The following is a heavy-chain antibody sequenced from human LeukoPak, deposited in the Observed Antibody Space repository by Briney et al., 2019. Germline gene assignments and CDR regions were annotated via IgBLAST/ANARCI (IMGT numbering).Heavy chain of an antibody. J-gene: IGHJ5*02. CDR1: GFNFNTYW. CDR3: AKKYNTGLDP. V-gene: IGHV3-23*01. CDR2: ISGSGGST. D-gene: IGHD1-14*01. Sequence: GGSLRLSCAASGFNFNTYWMSWVRQAPGKGLEWVSAISGSGGSTYYADSVKGRFTISRDNSKNTLYLQMNSLRAEDTAVYYCAKKYNTGLDPWGQGTLVTVSS.